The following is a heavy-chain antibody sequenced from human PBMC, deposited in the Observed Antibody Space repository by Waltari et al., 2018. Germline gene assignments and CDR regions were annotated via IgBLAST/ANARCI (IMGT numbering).Heavy chain of an antibody. V-gene: IGHV1-69*10. Sequence: QVQLVQSEAEVKKPGSSVKVSCKASGGTFSSYAISWVRQAPGQGLEWMGGIIPILGIANYAQKFQGRVTITADKSTSTAYMELSSLRSEDTAVYYCATDWSGGSEENDYWGQGTLVTVSS. D-gene: IGHD2-15*01. J-gene: IGHJ4*02. CDR3: ATDWSGGSEENDY. CDR2: IIPILGIA. CDR1: GGTFSSYA.